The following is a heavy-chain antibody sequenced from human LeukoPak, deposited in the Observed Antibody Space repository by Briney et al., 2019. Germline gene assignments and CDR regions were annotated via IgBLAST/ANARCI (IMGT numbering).Heavy chain of an antibody. V-gene: IGHV3-23*01. Sequence: GGSLRLSCADSGFTFSSYAMSWVRQAPGKGLEWVSTISGSGSSTYYADSVKGRFTISRDNAKNSVYLQMDSEKAEDTAVYYCARIGCSYSCFDYWGQGTPVTVSS. CDR2: ISGSGSST. J-gene: IGHJ4*02. D-gene: IGHD2-15*01. CDR1: GFTFSSYA. CDR3: ARIGCSYSCFDY.